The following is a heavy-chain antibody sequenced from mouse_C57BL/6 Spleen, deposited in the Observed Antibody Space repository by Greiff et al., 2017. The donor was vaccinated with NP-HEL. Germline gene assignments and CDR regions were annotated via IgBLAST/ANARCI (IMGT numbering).Heavy chain of an antibody. J-gene: IGHJ2*01. CDR1: GYAFSSYW. V-gene: IGHV1-80*01. CDR2: IYPGDGDT. D-gene: IGHD2-1*01. Sequence: VQLQQSGAELVKPGASVKISCKASGYAFSSYWMNWVKQRPGKGLEWIGQIYPGDGDTNYNGKFKGKAKLTADKSSSTAYMQLSSLTSEASEVYFCARSGGNYYFDYWGQGTTLTVSS. CDR3: ARSGGNYYFDY.